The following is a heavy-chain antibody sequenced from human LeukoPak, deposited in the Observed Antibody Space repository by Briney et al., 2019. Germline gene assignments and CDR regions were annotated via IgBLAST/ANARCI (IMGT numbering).Heavy chain of an antibody. Sequence: SETLSLTCAVYGGSFSGYYWSWIRQPPGKGLEWIGEINHSGSTNYNPSLKSRVTISVDTSKNQFSLKLSSVTAADTAVYYCARGGFLNFDYWGQGILVTVPS. CDR1: GGSFSGYY. V-gene: IGHV4-34*01. J-gene: IGHJ4*02. D-gene: IGHD3-3*01. CDR2: INHSGST. CDR3: ARGGFLNFDY.